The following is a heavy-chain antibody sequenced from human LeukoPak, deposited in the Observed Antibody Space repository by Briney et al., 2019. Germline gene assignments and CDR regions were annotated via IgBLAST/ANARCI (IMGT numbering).Heavy chain of an antibody. J-gene: IGHJ5*02. CDR3: ARAPENWFDP. Sequence: PSETLSLTCTVSGGSISSSSYYGGWIRQPPGKGLEWIGSIYYSGSTYYNPSLKSRVTISVDTSKNQFSLKLSSVTAADTAVYYCARAPENWFDPWGQGTLVTVSS. CDR1: GGSISSSSYY. CDR2: IYYSGST. V-gene: IGHV4-39*07.